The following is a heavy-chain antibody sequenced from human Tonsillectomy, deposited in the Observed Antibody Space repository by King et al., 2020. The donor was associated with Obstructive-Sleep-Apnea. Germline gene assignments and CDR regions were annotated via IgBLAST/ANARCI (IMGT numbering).Heavy chain of an antibody. Sequence: QLVQSGAEVKKPGSSVNVSCKASGGTFSSYAISWVRQAPGQGLEWMGGSIPYFGTAKYAQKFQGRVTITADESTSTAYMELSSLRSEDTAVNYCAGTYYFDSSGYYYVLSFDYWGQGTLVTVSS. V-gene: IGHV1-69*12. D-gene: IGHD3-22*01. CDR2: SIPYFGTA. CDR3: AGTYYFDSSGYYYVLSFDY. CDR1: GGTFSSYA. J-gene: IGHJ4*02.